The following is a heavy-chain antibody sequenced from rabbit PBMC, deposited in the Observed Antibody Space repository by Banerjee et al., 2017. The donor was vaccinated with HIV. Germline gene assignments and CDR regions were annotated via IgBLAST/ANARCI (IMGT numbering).Heavy chain of an antibody. D-gene: IGHD2-1*01. V-gene: IGHV1S47*01. CDR2: IDTGGSA. J-gene: IGHJ6*01. CDR3: ARGGITTTYPYGGMDL. Sequence: QEQLVESGGGLVQPEGSLTLTCTASGFDFSSNAMCWVRQAPGKGLEYIGWIDTGGSAYYASWVNGRFTISKTSTTVTLQMTSLTAADTATYFCARGGITTTYPYGGMDLWGQGTLVTVS. CDR1: GFDFSSNA.